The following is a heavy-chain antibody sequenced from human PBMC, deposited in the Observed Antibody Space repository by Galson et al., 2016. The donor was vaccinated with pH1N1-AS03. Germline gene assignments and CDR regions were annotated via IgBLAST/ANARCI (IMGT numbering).Heavy chain of an antibody. CDR3: GRVGRGGSPVDY. D-gene: IGHD2-15*01. V-gene: IGHV3-7*03. CDR1: GFNVSSYH. Sequence: SLRLSCAPSGFNVSSYHMTWFRQAPSKGLEWVTEIKEDGSEKHDVDSVKGRFIISRDNAKNSLYLQMNSLRADDTAVYYCGRVGRGGSPVDYWGQGTLVTVSS. CDR2: IKEDGSEK. J-gene: IGHJ4*02.